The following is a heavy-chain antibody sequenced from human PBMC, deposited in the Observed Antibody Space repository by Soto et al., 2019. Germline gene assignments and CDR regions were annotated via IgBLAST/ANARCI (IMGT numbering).Heavy chain of an antibody. Sequence: SETLSLTCTVSGGYIISYYWSWIRQTPGKGLEWIGYIYYSGSTNYNPSLKSRVTISVDTSKNQISLKLSSVTAADTAVYYCARDLYYYGSGSPTTYYYYGMDVWGQGTTVTV. J-gene: IGHJ6*02. V-gene: IGHV4-59*01. D-gene: IGHD3-10*01. CDR2: IYYSGST. CDR1: GGYIISYY. CDR3: ARDLYYYGSGSPTTYYYYGMDV.